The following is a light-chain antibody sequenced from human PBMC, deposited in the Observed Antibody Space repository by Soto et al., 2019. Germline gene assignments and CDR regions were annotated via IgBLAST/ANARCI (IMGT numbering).Light chain of an antibody. Sequence: QSVLTQPASVSGSPGQSFTIYCTGTSSDVGGYNYVSWYQQHPGKAPKLMIYDVSNRPSGVSNRFSGSKSGNTASLTISGLQAEDEADYYCSSYTSSSTLLFGGGTKVTVL. CDR3: SSYTSSSTLL. CDR2: DVS. J-gene: IGLJ2*01. CDR1: SSDVGGYNY. V-gene: IGLV2-14*01.